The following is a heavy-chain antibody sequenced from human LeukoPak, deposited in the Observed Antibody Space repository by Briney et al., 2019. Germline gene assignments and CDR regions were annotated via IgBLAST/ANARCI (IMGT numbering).Heavy chain of an antibody. Sequence: GGSLRLSCAASGFTFSTYAMNWVRQAPGKGLEWVSTISGSGDATSYSDSVKGRFTISRDNSRNTLYLQMNSLRADDTAVYYCARDYSDYYGSGETLEYWGQGTLVTVSS. CDR2: ISGSGDAT. D-gene: IGHD3-10*01. V-gene: IGHV3-23*01. CDR1: GFTFSTYA. CDR3: ARDYSDYYGSGETLEY. J-gene: IGHJ4*02.